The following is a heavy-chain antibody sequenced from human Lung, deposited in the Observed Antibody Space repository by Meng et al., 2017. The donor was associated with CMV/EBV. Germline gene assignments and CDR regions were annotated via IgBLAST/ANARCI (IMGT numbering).Heavy chain of an antibody. CDR1: GGSTRSSAYY. CDR3: ARALDTAMVTFDY. V-gene: IGHV4-30-4*08. Sequence: GSGRVITSQTLSLTCTVLGGSTRSSAYYWSWIRPPPGKGLEWIGYFYYSGSTYYNPSLKSRVTISVDTSKNQFSLKLSSVTAADTAVYYCARALDTAMVTFDYWGQGTLVTVSS. D-gene: IGHD5-18*01. CDR2: FYYSGST. J-gene: IGHJ4*02.